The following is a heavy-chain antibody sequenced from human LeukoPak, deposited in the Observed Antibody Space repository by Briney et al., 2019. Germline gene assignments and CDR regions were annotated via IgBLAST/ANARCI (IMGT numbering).Heavy chain of an antibody. CDR1: GYTFTGYY. CDR3: ASYGYSYGYRNFDY. J-gene: IGHJ4*02. D-gene: IGHD5-18*01. CDR2: INPNSGGT. V-gene: IGHV1-2*02. Sequence: ASVKVSCKASGYTFTGYYMHWVRQAPGQGLEWMGWINPNSGGTNYAQKFQGRDTMTRDTSISTAYMELSRLRSDDTAVYYCASYGYSYGYRNFDYWGQGTLVTVSS.